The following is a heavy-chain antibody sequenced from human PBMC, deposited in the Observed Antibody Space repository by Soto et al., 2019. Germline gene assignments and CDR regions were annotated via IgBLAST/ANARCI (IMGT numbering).Heavy chain of an antibody. Sequence: SETLSLTCTVSGGSISSYYWSWIRQPPGKGLEWIGYIYYSGSTNYNPSLKSRVTISVDASKNQFSLKLSSVTAADTAVYYCARVLRFLEWSDYYYYMDVWGKGTTVTVYS. J-gene: IGHJ6*03. CDR1: GGSISSYY. V-gene: IGHV4-59*01. CDR2: IYYSGST. CDR3: ARVLRFLEWSDYYYYMDV. D-gene: IGHD3-3*01.